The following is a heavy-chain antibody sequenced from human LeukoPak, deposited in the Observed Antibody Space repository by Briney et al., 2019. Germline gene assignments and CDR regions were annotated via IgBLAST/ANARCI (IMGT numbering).Heavy chain of an antibody. V-gene: IGHV3-23*01. J-gene: IGHJ4*02. CDR3: ARGGVDYYGSGTYYLMYYFDY. D-gene: IGHD3-10*01. CDR1: GFTFSRYA. Sequence: GGSLRLSCAASGFTFSRYAMSWVRQAPGKGLKWVSEISGSGGSIYYADSVKGRFTISRDDPHNTLYLQMNSLRAEDTAVYFCARGGVDYYGSGTYYLMYYFDYWGQGALVTVSS. CDR2: ISGSGGSI.